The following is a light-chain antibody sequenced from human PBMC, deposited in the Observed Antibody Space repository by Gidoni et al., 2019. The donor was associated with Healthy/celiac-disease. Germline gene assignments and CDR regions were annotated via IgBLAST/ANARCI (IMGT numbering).Light chain of an antibody. Sequence: IVLTQSPATLSLSPGERATLSCRASQSVSSYLAWYRQKPGQAPRLLIYDASNRATGIPARFSGSGSGTDFTLTISSLEPEDFAVYYCQQRSNWSITFGQGTRLEIK. J-gene: IGKJ5*01. CDR2: DAS. CDR1: QSVSSY. CDR3: QQRSNWSIT. V-gene: IGKV3-11*01.